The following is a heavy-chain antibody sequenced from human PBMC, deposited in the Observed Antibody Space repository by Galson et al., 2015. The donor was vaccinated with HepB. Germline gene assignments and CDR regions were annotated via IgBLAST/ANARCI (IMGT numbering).Heavy chain of an antibody. V-gene: IGHV6-1*01. CDR3: ARGRVSVVVPAAMHFDY. CDR2: TYYGSKWYN. Sequence: CAISGDSVSSNSAAWNWIRQSPSRGLEWLGRTYYGSKWYNDYAVSVKSRITINPDTSKNQFSLQLNSVTPEDTAVYYCARGRVSVVVPAAMHFDYWGQGTLVTVSS. D-gene: IGHD2-2*01. J-gene: IGHJ4*02. CDR1: GDSVSSNSAA.